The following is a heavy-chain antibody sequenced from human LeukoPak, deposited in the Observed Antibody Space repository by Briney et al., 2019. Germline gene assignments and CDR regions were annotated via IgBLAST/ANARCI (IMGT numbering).Heavy chain of an antibody. CDR1: GFTFSSYG. J-gene: IGHJ4*02. V-gene: IGHV3-33*01. D-gene: IGHD2-15*01. CDR2: IWYDGNNK. CDR3: ARQHCSGGDCYFFD. Sequence: PGGSLRLSCAASGFTFSSYGMHRVRQAPGKGLEWVALIWYDGNNKYYADSVKGRFTISRDNSKNTLYLQLNSLRAEDTAVYYCARQHCSGGDCYFFDWGQGTLVTVSS.